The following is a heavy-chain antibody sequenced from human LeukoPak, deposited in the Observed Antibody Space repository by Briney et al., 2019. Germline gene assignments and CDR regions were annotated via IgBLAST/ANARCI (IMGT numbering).Heavy chain of an antibody. J-gene: IGHJ4*02. CDR3: AIFGSFDY. V-gene: IGHV3-74*01. CDR1: GFTFSNYW. Sequence: PGGSLRLSCAASGFTFSNYWMHWVRQAPGKGLVWVSRINPDGTSTSYADSVKGRFTISRDNAKNTLYLQMNSLRAEDTAVYYCAIFGSFDYWGQGTLVTVSS. D-gene: IGHD3-10*01. CDR2: INPDGTST.